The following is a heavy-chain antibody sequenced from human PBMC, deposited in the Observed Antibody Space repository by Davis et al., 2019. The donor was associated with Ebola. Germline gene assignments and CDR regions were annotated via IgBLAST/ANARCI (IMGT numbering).Heavy chain of an antibody. D-gene: IGHD3-16*01. CDR2: VDSSGKT. CDR3: ASFTFGRGGY. J-gene: IGHJ4*02. CDR1: GGSITSPY. V-gene: IGHV4-4*08. Sequence: SETLSLTCSVSGGSITSPYWSWIRQPPGKRLEWIGYVDSSGKTSYNPSLKSRVTISVDTSKNQFSLKLNSVTAADTAVYYCASFTFGRGGYWGQGTLVNVSS.